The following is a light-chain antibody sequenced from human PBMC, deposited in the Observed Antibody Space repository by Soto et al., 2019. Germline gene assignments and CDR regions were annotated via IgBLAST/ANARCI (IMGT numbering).Light chain of an antibody. CDR2: DVS. J-gene: IGLJ1*01. Sequence: LTQPRSVSGSPGQSVTISCTGTSSDVGGYNYVSWYQQHPGKAPKLMIYDVSKRPSGVPDRFSGSKSGNTASLTISGLQAEDEADYYCCSYAGSYTFYVFGTGTKAPS. V-gene: IGLV2-11*01. CDR3: CSYAGSYTFYV. CDR1: SSDVGGYNY.